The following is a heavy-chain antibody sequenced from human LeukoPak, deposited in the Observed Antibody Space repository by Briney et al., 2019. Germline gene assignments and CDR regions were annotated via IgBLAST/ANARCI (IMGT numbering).Heavy chain of an antibody. CDR2: IHPGTT. J-gene: IGHJ6*02. V-gene: IGHV4-4*02. CDR3: ARATTQDDYYYYGMDV. Sequence: SETLSLTCAVSGVSISSDHWWTWVRQAPGKGLEGIGEIHPGTTNYNPSLKSRVTISVDTSKNQFSLKLSSVTAADTAVYYGARATTQDDYYYYGMDVWGQGTTVTVSS. D-gene: IGHD1-14*01. CDR1: GVSISSDHW.